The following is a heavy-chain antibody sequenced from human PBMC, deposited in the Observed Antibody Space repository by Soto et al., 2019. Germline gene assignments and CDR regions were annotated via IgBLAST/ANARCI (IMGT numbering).Heavy chain of an antibody. J-gene: IGHJ6*02. CDR3: ARDLIAAAGHYYYYGMDV. CDR2: ISSSSSTI. V-gene: IGHV3-48*02. Sequence: GGSLRLSCAASGFTFSSYSMNWVRQAPGKGLECVSYISSSSSTIYYADSVKGRFTISRDNAKNSLYLQMNSLRDEDTAVYYCARDLIAAAGHYYYYGMDVWGQGTTVTVSS. CDR1: GFTFSSYS. D-gene: IGHD6-13*01.